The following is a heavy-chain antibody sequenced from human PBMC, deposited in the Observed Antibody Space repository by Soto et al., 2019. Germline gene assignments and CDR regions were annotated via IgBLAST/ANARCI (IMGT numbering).Heavy chain of an antibody. CDR1: GGSFSGYY. CDR3: APRAVVVPAVRGGYYGMDV. D-gene: IGHD2-2*01. V-gene: IGHV4-34*01. CDR2: INHSGST. Sequence: PSETLSLTCAVYGGSFSGYYWSWIRQPPGKGLEWMGEINHSGSTNYNPSLKSRVTISVDTSKNQFSLKLSSVTAADTAVYYCAPRAVVVPAVRGGYYGMDVWGQGTTVTVSS. J-gene: IGHJ6*02.